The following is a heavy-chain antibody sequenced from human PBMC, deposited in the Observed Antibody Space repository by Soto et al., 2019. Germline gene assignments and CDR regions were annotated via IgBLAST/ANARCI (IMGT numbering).Heavy chain of an antibody. Sequence: EVQLVESGGGLIQPGGSLILSCAASGFTVSSNYMSWVRQAPGKGLGWVSVIYSGGSTYYADSVKGRFTISRDNSKNTLYLQMNSLRDEDTAVYYCARDMTYYDYVWGSYPFVAVAGTDVWSQGTTITVSS. V-gene: IGHV3-53*01. D-gene: IGHD3-16*02. CDR3: ARDMTYYDYVWGSYPFVAVAGTDV. J-gene: IGHJ6*02. CDR2: IYSGGST. CDR1: GFTVSSNY.